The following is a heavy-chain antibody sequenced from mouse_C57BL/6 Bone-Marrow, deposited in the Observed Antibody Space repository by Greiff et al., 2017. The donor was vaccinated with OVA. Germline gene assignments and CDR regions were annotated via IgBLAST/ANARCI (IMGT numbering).Heavy chain of an antibody. CDR3: ARQWFAN. Sequence: EVQLQQSGPELVKPGASVKISCKASGYSFTGYYMNWVKQSPEKSLEWIGEINTSTGGTTYNQKFKAKATLTVDKSSSTAYMQLKSLTSDDAAVYYCARQWFANWGQGTRVTVSA. J-gene: IGHJ3*01. CDR1: GYSFTGYY. V-gene: IGHV1-42*01. CDR2: INTSTGGT.